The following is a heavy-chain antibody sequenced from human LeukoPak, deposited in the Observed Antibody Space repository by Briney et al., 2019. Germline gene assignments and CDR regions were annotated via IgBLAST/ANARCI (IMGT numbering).Heavy chain of an antibody. V-gene: IGHV1-2*02. CDR1: GYTFTGYY. D-gene: IGHD3-22*01. CDR2: INPNSGGT. J-gene: IGHJ5*02. CDR3: ARDPNSSGYHIGGRYWFDP. Sequence: ASVKVSCKASGYTFTGYYMHWVRQAPGQGLEWMGWINPNSGGTNYAQKFQGRVTMTRDTSISTAYMELSRLRPDDTAVYYCARDPNSSGYHIGGRYWFDPWGQGTLVTVSS.